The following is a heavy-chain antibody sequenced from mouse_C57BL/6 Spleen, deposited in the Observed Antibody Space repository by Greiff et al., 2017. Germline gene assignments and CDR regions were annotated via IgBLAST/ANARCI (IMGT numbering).Heavy chain of an antibody. CDR1: GYTFTDYY. J-gene: IGHJ2*01. V-gene: IGHV1-26*01. D-gene: IGHD4-1*01. CDR2: INPNNGGT. CDR3: ARITGTFDY. Sequence: EVQLMESGPELVKPGASVKISCKASGYTFTDYYMNWVKQSPGKSLEWIGDINPNNGGTSYNQKFKGKATLTVDKSSSTAYMELRSLTSEDSSVYYCARITGTFDYWGQGTTLTVSS.